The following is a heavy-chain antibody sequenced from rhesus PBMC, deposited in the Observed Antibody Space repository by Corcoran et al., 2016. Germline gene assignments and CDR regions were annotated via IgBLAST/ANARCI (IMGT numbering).Heavy chain of an antibody. D-gene: IGHD6-25*01. CDR2: VPVSSGNT. V-gene: IGHV4-76*01. CDR3: ARDAGGYSGSWTTDC. J-gene: IGHJ4*01. CDR1: GGSISSGYD. Sequence: QVQLQESGPGVVQPSETLSLTCAVSGGSISSGYDWSWIRQPPGKGLEWVGDVPVSSGNTTPNPSLYNRVTISQDASKNQVSLKLSSVTAADTAVYYWARDAGGYSGSWTTDCWGQGVLVTVSS.